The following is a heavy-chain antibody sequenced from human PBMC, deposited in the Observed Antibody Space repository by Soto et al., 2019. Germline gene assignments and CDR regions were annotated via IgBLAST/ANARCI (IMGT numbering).Heavy chain of an antibody. J-gene: IGHJ4*02. Sequence: VQLLESGGGLIQPGGSLRLSCAASGFTFSYGIHWLRQAPGKGLEWVAYISYDSSTKFYGDSVKGRFTISRDNSKNTQFLQMNSLRAEDTAVYYCAKLVIGYCSGNTCDDYWGQGTLVAFSS. V-gene: IGHV3-30*18. CDR1: GFTFSYG. CDR3: AKLVIGYCSGNTCDDY. D-gene: IGHD2-15*01. CDR2: ISYDSSTK.